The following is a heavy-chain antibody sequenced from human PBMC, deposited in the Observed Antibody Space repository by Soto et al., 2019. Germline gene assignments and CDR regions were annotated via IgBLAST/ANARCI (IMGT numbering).Heavy chain of an antibody. CDR1: GYTFTSYG. Sequence: GASVKVSCKASGYTFTSYGISRVRQAPGQGLEWMGWISAYNGNTNYAQKLQGRVTMTTDTSTSTAYMELRSLRSDDTAVYYCARPDDYGGNDAFDIWGQGTMVTVSS. V-gene: IGHV1-18*01. CDR3: ARPDDYGGNDAFDI. J-gene: IGHJ3*02. D-gene: IGHD4-17*01. CDR2: ISAYNGNT.